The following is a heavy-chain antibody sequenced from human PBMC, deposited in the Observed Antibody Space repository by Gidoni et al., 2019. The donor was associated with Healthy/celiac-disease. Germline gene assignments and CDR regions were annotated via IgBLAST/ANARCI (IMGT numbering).Heavy chain of an antibody. CDR1: GGSLSSRSYY. D-gene: IGHD6-13*01. J-gene: IGHJ3*02. CDR2: IYYSGST. CDR3: ATPGAAATDAFDI. Sequence: QLQLRASGPGLVKPSETLSLTCTDSGGSLSSRSYYWGWIRQPPGKGVEWIGSIYYSGSTYHNPSLKSRVTISVDTSKNQFSLKLSSVTAADTAVYYCATPGAAATDAFDIWGQGTMVTVSS. V-gene: IGHV4-39*01.